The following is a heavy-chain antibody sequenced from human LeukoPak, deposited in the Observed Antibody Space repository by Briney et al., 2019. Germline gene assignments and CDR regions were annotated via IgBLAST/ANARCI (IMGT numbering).Heavy chain of an antibody. CDR3: AKPSMTTVVTPLDY. CDR1: GFTFSAYA. V-gene: IGHV3-23*01. D-gene: IGHD4-23*01. Sequence: GGSLRLSCAASGFTFSAYAMSWVRQAPGKGLEWVSGISGSGGSTYYADSVKGRFTISRDNCKKTLYLQMDSLRAEDTALYYCAKPSMTTVVTPLDYWAQGTLVTVSS. J-gene: IGHJ4*02. CDR2: ISGSGGST.